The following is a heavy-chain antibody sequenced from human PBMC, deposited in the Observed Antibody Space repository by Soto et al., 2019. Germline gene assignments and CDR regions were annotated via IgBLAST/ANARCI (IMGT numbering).Heavy chain of an antibody. D-gene: IGHD5-12*01. CDR3: AREDGYRGGDAFDI. CDR1: GFTVSSNY. V-gene: IGHV3-66*01. CDR2: IYSGGST. J-gene: IGHJ3*02. Sequence: EVQLVESGGGLVQPGGSLRLSCAASGFTVSSNYMSWVRQAPGKGLEWVSVIYSGGSTYYADSVKARFTISRDNSKNTLYLQMTGLRAEDTAVYYCAREDGYRGGDAFDIWGQGTMVTVSS.